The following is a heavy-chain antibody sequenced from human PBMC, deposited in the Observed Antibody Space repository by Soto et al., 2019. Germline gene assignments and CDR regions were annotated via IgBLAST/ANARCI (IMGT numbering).Heavy chain of an antibody. D-gene: IGHD6-13*01. CDR1: GFTFSDYY. J-gene: IGHJ4*02. CDR3: ARGRGAAADYFDF. CDR2: ISSSTSHT. V-gene: IGHV3-11*05. Sequence: QVQLVESGGGLVKPGGSLRLSCAVSGFTFSDYYMTWIRQAPGKGLEWVSYISSSTSHTNYADSVKGRFTTSRDNAKNSLVLQLNSLRAEDTAVYYCARGRGAAADYFDFLGQGTLVTVSS.